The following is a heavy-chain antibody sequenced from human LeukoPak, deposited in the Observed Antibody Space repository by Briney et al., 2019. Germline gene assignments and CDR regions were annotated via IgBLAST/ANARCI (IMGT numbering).Heavy chain of an antibody. CDR2: IFYSGST. CDR1: GYSISSGFY. V-gene: IGHV4-38-2*02. D-gene: IGHD5-24*01. J-gene: IGHJ4*02. Sequence: SETLSLTCSVSGYSISSGFYWGWIRQPPGKGLEWIGNIFYSGSTYFNPSLKSRVAISVDTSKSQFSLKLNSVTAADTAVYYCARYPLVAGYNWVAYDYWGQGTLVTVSS. CDR3: ARYPLVAGYNWVAYDY.